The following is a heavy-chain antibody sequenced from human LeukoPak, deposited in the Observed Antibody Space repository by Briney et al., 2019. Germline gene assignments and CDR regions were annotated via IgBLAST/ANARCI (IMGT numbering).Heavy chain of an antibody. D-gene: IGHD3-10*01. V-gene: IGHV4-39*07. CDR2: IYYSGST. CDR1: GGSISSNDYY. J-gene: IGHJ4*02. Sequence: SETLSLTCTVSGGSISSNDYYWGWIRQPPGKGLEWIGSIYYSGSTYYNPSLKSRVTISVDTSKNQFSLKLSSVTAADTAVYYCARVASITTFDYWGQGTLVTVSS. CDR3: ARVASITTFDY.